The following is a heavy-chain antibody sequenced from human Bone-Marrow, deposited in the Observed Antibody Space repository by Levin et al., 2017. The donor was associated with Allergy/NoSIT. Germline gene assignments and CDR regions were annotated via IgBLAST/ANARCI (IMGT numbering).Heavy chain of an antibody. D-gene: IGHD4-17*01. CDR3: AKVHVNTVTTSWGAFDI. J-gene: IGHJ3*02. V-gene: IGHV3-9*01. CDR1: GFTFDDYA. Sequence: HAGGSLRLSCAASGFTFDDYAMHWVRQAPGKGLEGVSGISWNSGSIGYADSVKGRFTISRDNAKNSLYLQMNSLRAEDTALYYCAKVHVNTVTTSWGAFDIWGQGTMVTVSS. CDR2: ISWNSGSI.